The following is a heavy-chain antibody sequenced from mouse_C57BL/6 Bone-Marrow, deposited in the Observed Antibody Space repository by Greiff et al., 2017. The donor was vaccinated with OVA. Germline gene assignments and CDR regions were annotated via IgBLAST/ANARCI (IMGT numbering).Heavy chain of an antibody. D-gene: IGHD2-1*01. V-gene: IGHV1-81*01. J-gene: IGHJ1*03. CDR3: ASSRAIYYAIYCYFAV. CDR1: GYTFTSYG. Sequence: VKLMESGAELARPGASVKLSCKASGYTFTSYGISWVKQRTGQGLEWIGEIYPRSGNTYYNEKFKGKATLTADKSSSTAYMELRSLTSEDSAVYFCASSRAIYYAIYCYFAVWGTGPTVTVSS. CDR2: IYPRSGNT.